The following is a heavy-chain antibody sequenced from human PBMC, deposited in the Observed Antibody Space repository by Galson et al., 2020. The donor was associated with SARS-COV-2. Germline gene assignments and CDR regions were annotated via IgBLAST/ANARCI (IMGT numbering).Heavy chain of an antibody. D-gene: IGHD2-2*01. CDR3: ARCEDCSSTSCYYGMDV. J-gene: IGHJ6*02. CDR2: INHTSGGT. CDR1: GYTFTGYY. Sequence: ASVKVSCQASGYTFTGYYMHWVRQAPGQGLEWMGWINHTSGGTNYAQKFQGWVTMTRDTSISTAYMELRRLRSDDTAVYYCARCEDCSSTSCYYGMDVWGQGTTVTVSS. V-gene: IGHV1-2*04.